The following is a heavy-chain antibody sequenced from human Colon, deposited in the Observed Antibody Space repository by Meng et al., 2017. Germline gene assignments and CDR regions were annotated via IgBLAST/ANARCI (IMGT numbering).Heavy chain of an antibody. V-gene: IGHV4-30-4*01. CDR1: GGSISRGVYY. CDR2: IYYSGST. J-gene: IGHJ5*02. Sequence: VLLQVPVPALVQRSQTLSLTCTVSGGSISRGVYYWSWIRHPPGKGLEWIGYIYYSGSTYSNASPKSRVTISIDRSKNQFSLKLSSVTAADTAVYYCARDRKHYGERGWFDPWGQGTLVTVSS. D-gene: IGHD4-17*01. CDR3: ARDRKHYGERGWFDP.